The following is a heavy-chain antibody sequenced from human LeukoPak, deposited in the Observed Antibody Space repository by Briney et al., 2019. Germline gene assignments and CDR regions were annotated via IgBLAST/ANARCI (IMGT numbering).Heavy chain of an antibody. V-gene: IGHV4-4*07. CDR2: IYTSGYT. D-gene: IGHD2-21*01. Sequence: SETLSLTCNVSGDSISSYYWSWLRQPGGKTLEWIGRIYTSGYTNYNPSLESRVTMSIDTSKSQFSLKLRSVTAADTAVYYCARVHIVTGNYFDSWGLGALVTVSS. J-gene: IGHJ4*02. CDR1: GDSISSYY. CDR3: ARVHIVTGNYFDS.